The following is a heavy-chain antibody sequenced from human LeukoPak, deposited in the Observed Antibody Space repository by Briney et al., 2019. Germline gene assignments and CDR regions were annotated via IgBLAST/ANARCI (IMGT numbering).Heavy chain of an antibody. J-gene: IGHJ6*04. V-gene: IGHV4-34*01. Sequence: PSETLSLTCAVYGGSFSGYYWSWIRQPPGKGLEWIGEINHSGSTNYNPSLKSRVTISVDTSKSQFSLKLSSVTAADTAVYYCARASRCSGGSCYPGTYYGMDVWGKGTTVTVSS. CDR3: ARASRCSGGSCYPGTYYGMDV. CDR2: INHSGST. CDR1: GGSFSGYY. D-gene: IGHD2-15*01.